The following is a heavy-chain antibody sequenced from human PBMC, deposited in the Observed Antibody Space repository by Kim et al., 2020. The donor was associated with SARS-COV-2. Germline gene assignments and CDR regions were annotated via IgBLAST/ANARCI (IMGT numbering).Heavy chain of an antibody. J-gene: IGHJ4*02. D-gene: IGHD3-9*01. CDR1: GFTLSGSA. Sequence: GGSLRLSCAASGFTLSGSAMHWVRQASGKGLEWVGRIGSKFKDYATGYAASVRGRFIISRDESKSTAYLQMNSLKTEDTAVYYCIRLFYDILSRNPKAPSWGQGTLVTVSS. V-gene: IGHV3-73*01. CDR2: IGSKFKDYAT. CDR3: IRLFYDILSRNPKAPS.